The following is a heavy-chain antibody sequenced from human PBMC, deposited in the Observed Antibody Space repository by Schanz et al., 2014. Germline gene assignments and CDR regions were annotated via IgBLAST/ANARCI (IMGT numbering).Heavy chain of an antibody. V-gene: IGHV1-46*03. J-gene: IGHJ4*02. CDR1: GYTFTSDS. CDR3: ARDGVDAAAGGNY. Sequence: QVQVEQSGAEVKKPGASVKVSCKASGYTFTSDSMHWVRQAPGQGLEWMGMINPSGGSTTYAQKFQGRVTMTRDTSTSTVYMELSSLRSEDTAVYYCARDGVDAAAGGNYWGQGTLVTVSS. CDR2: INPSGGST. D-gene: IGHD6-13*01.